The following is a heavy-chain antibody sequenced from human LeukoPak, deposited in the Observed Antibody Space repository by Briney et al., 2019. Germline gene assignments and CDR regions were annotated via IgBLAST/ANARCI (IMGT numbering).Heavy chain of an antibody. CDR1: GFTFSSYW. Sequence: GGSLILSCAASGFTFSSYWMSWVRQAPGKGLEWVANIRQDGSEKYYVDSVKGRFTISRDNAKNSLYLQMNSLRVEDTAVYYCARNFLGRDSSSWYWGQGTLVTVSS. D-gene: IGHD6-13*01. V-gene: IGHV3-7*01. J-gene: IGHJ4*02. CDR3: ARNFLGRDSSSWY. CDR2: IRQDGSEK.